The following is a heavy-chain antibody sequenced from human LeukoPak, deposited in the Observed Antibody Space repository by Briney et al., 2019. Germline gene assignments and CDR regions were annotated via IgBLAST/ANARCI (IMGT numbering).Heavy chain of an antibody. CDR3: ARVRLWGRETSYYYGMDV. CDR2: IRNQGYGGTT. V-gene: IGHV3-49*04. D-gene: IGHD5-18*01. J-gene: IGHJ6*02. CDR1: GFSFRYYT. Sequence: GGSLRLSCTASGFSFRYYTLSWVRQAPGQGLEWVGFIRNQGYGGTTQYAASVEGRFTISRDDSKSIAYLQMNSLKGEDTAVYYCARVRLWGRETSYYYGMDVWGQGTTVTVSS.